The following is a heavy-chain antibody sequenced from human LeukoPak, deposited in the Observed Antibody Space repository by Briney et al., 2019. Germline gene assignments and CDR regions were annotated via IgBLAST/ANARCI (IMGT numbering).Heavy chain of an antibody. J-gene: IGHJ6*02. V-gene: IGHV1-69*13. D-gene: IGHD2-2*01. CDR3: ASEVLQYQLPNYYYYGMDV. CDR1: GGTFSSYA. Sequence: GASVTVSCKASGGTFSSYAISWVRQAPGQGLEWMGGIIPIFGTANYAQKFQGRVTITADESTSTAYMELSSLRSEDTAVYYCASEVLQYQLPNYYYYGMDVWGQGTTVTVSS. CDR2: IIPIFGTA.